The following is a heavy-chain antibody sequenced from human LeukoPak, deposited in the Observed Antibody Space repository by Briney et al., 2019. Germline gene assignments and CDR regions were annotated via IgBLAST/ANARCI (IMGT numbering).Heavy chain of an antibody. CDR2: IIPILGIA. CDR1: GGTFSSYA. J-gene: IGHJ6*02. CDR3: ASYGSGSSSGTLWMDV. V-gene: IGHV1-69*04. D-gene: IGHD3-10*01. Sequence: SVKVSCKASGGTFSSYAISWVRQAPGQGLEWMGRIIPILGIANYAQKFRGRVTITADKSTSTAYMELSSLRSEDTAVYYCASYGSGSSSGTLWMDVWGQGTTVTVSS.